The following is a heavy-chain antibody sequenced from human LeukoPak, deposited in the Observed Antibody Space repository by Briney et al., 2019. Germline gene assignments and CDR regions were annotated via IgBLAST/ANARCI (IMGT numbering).Heavy chain of an antibody. Sequence: GESLKISCKGSGYSFTSYWIGWVRQMPGKGLEWMGIIYPGDSDTRYSPSLQGQVTISADKSISTAYLQWSSLKASDTAMYYCARLLGYYYDSSGYSNWFDPWGQGTLVTVSS. V-gene: IGHV5-51*01. CDR1: GYSFTSYW. CDR3: ARLLGYYYDSSGYSNWFDP. CDR2: IYPGDSDT. J-gene: IGHJ5*02. D-gene: IGHD3-22*01.